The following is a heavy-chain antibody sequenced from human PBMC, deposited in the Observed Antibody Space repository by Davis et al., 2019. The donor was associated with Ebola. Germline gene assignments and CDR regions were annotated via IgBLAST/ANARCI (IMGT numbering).Heavy chain of an antibody. CDR1: GFTFSTYG. CDR2: IHSGGSYI. Sequence: PGGSLRLSCAASGFTFSTYGMTWVRQAPGKGLEWVSHIHSGGSYISYTDSVKGRFIISRDDAKSTVYLQMNSLRDEDTAIYYCATDPEGWLDFDYWGQGTLVTVSS. V-gene: IGHV3-48*02. CDR3: ATDPEGWLDFDY. J-gene: IGHJ4*02. D-gene: IGHD6-19*01.